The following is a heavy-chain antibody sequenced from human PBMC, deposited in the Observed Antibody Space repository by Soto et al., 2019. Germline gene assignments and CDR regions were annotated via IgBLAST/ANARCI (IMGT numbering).Heavy chain of an antibody. CDR1: GFTFSNYW. CDR2: IDTDGSTT. D-gene: IGHD2-15*01. V-gene: IGHV3-74*01. J-gene: IGHJ4*02. CDR3: ACSRRPARLGPKGAIDY. Sequence: LRLSCATSGFTFSNYWMHWVRQVPGRGLVWVSRIDTDGSTTSYADFAKGRFTISRDNAKSTLSLQMNSLRAEDTAIYYCACSRRPARLGPKGAIDYWGQGTLVTVSS.